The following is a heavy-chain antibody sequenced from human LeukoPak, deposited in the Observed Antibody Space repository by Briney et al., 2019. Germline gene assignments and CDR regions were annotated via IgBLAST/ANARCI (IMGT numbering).Heavy chain of an antibody. CDR1: GFTFSTYW. CDR3: IRDLRDHDY. Sequence: GGSLRLSCAASGFTFSTYWMHWVRQPPGKGLVWVSRINGDGTQTNYADSVEGRFTVSRDNAKSTLYLQMNSLRADDTSVYFCIRDLRDHDYWGQGALVTVSS. V-gene: IGHV3-74*01. J-gene: IGHJ4*02. CDR2: INGDGTQT.